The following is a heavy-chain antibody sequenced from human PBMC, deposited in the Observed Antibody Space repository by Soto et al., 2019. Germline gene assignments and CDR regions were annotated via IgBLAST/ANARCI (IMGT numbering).Heavy chain of an antibody. J-gene: IGHJ4*02. CDR1: GGSISSGGYS. V-gene: IGHV4-30-2*01. D-gene: IGHD2-15*01. CDR2: IYHSGST. CDR3: AAGGGLPRYY. Sequence: QLQLQESGSGLVKPSQTLSLTCAVSGGSISSGGYSWSWIRQPPGKGLEWIGYIYHSGSTYYNPSLKTRVTISVARSNNQFSLKLSSVTAADTAVYYCAAGGGLPRYYWGQGTLVTVSS.